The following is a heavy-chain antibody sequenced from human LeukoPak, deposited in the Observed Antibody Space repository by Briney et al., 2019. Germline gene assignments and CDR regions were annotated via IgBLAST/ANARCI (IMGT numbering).Heavy chain of an antibody. D-gene: IGHD2-15*01. CDR2: INHSGST. Sequence: SETLSLTCAVSGGSFSGYSWSWIRQPPGKGLEWIWEINHSGSTNYNPSLKSRVTISVDTYKNQFSLKLSSVTAADTAVYYYGRAPYCGGGSCYRRGFAYWGQGTLVTVSS. J-gene: IGHJ4*02. CDR1: GGSFSGYS. V-gene: IGHV4-34*01. CDR3: GRAPYCGGGSCYRRGFAY.